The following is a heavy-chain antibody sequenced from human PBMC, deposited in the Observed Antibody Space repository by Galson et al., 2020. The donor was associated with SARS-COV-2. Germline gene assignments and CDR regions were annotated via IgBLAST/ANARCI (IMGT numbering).Heavy chain of an antibody. CDR2: IYSGGST. V-gene: IGHV3-53*01. CDR3: ARVPTETGVWGSYRTELYFDY. CDR1: GFTVSSNY. D-gene: IGHD3-16*02. J-gene: IGHJ4*02. Sequence: GESLKISCAASGFTVSSNYMSWVRQAPGKGLEWVSVIYSGGSTYYADSVKGRFTISRDNSKNTLYLQMNSLRAEDTAVYYCARVPTETGVWGSYRTELYFDYWGQGTLVTVSS.